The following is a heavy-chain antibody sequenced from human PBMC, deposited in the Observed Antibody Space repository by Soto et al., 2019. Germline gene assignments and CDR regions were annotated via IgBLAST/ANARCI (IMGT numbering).Heavy chain of an antibody. Sequence: GGSLRLSCAASGFTFSLYGMHWVRQAPGKGLERVAAIWDDGRRKDYADSVKDRLFISRDNSKNTLYLQLDSLRPEDTAVYYCATWQGSLNFHYWGQGTLVTVSS. CDR3: ATWQGSLNFHY. V-gene: IGHV3-33*01. J-gene: IGHJ4*02. CDR2: IWDDGRRK. CDR1: GFTFSLYG.